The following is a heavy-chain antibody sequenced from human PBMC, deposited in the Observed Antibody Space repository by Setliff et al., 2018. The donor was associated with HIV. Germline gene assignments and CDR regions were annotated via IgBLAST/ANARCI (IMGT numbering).Heavy chain of an antibody. CDR3: ARDSAIVTTIIDHYYGMDV. CDR2: SNAGNGNT. CDR1: GYTFTDYA. Sequence: GASVKVSCKASGYTFTDYAIYWMRQAPGQRLEWLGWSNAGNGNTEYSQNFQGRVTISRDTSASTAYMELSSLRSEDTAVYYCARDSAIVTTIIDHYYGMDVWGQGTTVTVSS. V-gene: IGHV1-3*01. J-gene: IGHJ6*02. D-gene: IGHD5-12*01.